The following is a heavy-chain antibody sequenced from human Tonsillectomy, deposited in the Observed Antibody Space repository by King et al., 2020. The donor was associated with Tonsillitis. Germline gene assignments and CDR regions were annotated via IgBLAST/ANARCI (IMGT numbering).Heavy chain of an antibody. J-gene: IGHJ4*02. V-gene: IGHV3-73*01. CDR3: IRFAAPEYGDYGDY. Sequence: QLVQSGGGLVQPGGSLKLSCAASGFSFSGSAKHWVRQASGKGLEWVGRIRSKANSYATAYAASVKGRFTISRDDSKNTAYLQMNSLKTEDTAVYYCIRFAAPEYGDYGDYWGQGTLVTVSA. CDR2: IRSKANSYAT. CDR1: GFSFSGSA. D-gene: IGHD4-17*01.